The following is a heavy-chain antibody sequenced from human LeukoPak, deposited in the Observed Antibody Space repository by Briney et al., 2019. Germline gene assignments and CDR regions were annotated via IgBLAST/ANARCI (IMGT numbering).Heavy chain of an antibody. CDR2: ITGSGRGDST. V-gene: IGHV3-23*01. Sequence: GGSLRLSCAASGFTFSSSAMSWVRQAPGKGLEWVSSITGSGRGDSTNYADSVKGRFTISRDNARNSLYLQMNSQRAEDTALYYCARDGDTVLTRGYYYYMDVWGKGTTVTVSS. CDR1: GFTFSSSA. CDR3: ARDGDTVLTRGYYYYMDV. D-gene: IGHD4-23*01. J-gene: IGHJ6*03.